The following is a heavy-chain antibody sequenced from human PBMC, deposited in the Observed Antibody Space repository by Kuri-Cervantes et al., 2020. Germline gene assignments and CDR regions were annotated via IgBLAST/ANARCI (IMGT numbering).Heavy chain of an antibody. CDR1: GGTFSSYA. Sequence: SVKVSCKASGGTFSSYAISWVRQAPGQGLEWMGGIIPIFGTANHAQKFQGRVTITADESTSTAYMELSSLRSEDTAVYYCARVEIRPYSGYVGGIDYWGQGTLVTVSS. J-gene: IGHJ4*02. CDR3: ARVEIRPYSGYVGGIDY. D-gene: IGHD5-12*01. CDR2: IIPIFGTA. V-gene: IGHV1-69*13.